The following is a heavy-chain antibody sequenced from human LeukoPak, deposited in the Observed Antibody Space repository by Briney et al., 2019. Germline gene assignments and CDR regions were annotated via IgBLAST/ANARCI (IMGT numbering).Heavy chain of an antibody. J-gene: IGHJ5*02. CDR3: ARGVVVVPADGLDP. CDR2: IYYSGST. CDR1: GGSISSGGYY. V-gene: IGHV4-31*03. Sequence: SETLSLTCTVSGGSISSGGYYWSWIRQHPGKGLEWIGYIYYSGSTYYNPSLKSRVTISVDTSKNQYSLKLSSVTAADTAVYYCARGVVVVPADGLDPWGQGTLVTVSS. D-gene: IGHD2-2*01.